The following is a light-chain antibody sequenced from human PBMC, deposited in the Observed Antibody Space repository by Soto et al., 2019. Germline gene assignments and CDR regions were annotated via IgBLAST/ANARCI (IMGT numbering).Light chain of an antibody. CDR1: QTVNSN. CDR2: GAS. J-gene: IGKJ5*01. CDR3: QQYNNWPIT. Sequence: EIVMTQSPATLSVSPGERATLSCRASQTVNSNLAWYQQKPGQAPRLLIYGASTRATGIPARFSGSGSGTDFTLTISSLQSEDFAVYYCQQYNNWPITFGQGTRLEIK. V-gene: IGKV3-15*01.